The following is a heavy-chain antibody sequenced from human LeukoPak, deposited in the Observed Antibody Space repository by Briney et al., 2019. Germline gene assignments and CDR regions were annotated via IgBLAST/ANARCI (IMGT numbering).Heavy chain of an antibody. V-gene: IGHV4-61*02. J-gene: IGHJ4*01. D-gene: IGHD4-17*01. CDR2: IYTSGST. Sequence: PSETLSLTCTVSGGSISSGSYYWSWIRQPAGKGLEWIGRIYTSGSTNYNPSLKSRVTISADMSKNQFSLKLSSVTAADTAVYYCAREFWSTTLWGQGTLVTVSS. CDR3: AREFWSTTL. CDR1: GGSISSGSYY.